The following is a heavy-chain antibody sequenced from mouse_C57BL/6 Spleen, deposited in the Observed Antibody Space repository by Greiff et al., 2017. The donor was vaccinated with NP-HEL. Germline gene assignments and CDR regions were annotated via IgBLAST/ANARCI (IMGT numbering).Heavy chain of an antibody. CDR1: GYTFTDYY. V-gene: IGHV1-26*01. J-gene: IGHJ3*01. CDR2: INPNNGGT. CDR3: AREGQLRPAWFAY. Sequence: EVQLQQSGPELVKPGASVKISCKASGYTFTDYYMNWVKQSHGKSLEWIGDINPNNGGTSYNQKFKGKATLTVDKSSSTAYMELRSLTSEDSAVYYFAREGQLRPAWFAYWGQGTLVTVSA. D-gene: IGHD3-2*02.